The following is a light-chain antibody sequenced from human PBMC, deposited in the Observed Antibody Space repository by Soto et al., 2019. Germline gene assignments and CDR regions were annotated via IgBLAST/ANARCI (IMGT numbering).Light chain of an antibody. CDR3: SSYTGGGYV. V-gene: IGLV2-14*01. CDR2: EVS. CDR1: SSDVGGYNY. J-gene: IGLJ1*01. Sequence: QSALTQPASVSGSPGQSITISCTGTSSDVGGYNYVSWFQQHPGKAPKLMIYEVSNRPSGVSNRFSGSKSGNTASLTISGLQAEDEADYHCSSYTGGGYVFATGTKVTVL.